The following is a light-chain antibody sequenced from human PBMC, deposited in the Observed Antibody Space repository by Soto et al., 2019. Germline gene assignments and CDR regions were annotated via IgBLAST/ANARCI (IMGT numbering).Light chain of an antibody. J-gene: IGKJ1*01. CDR1: QGVTNY. Sequence: DIQLVQSPSSLSASVGDRVTITCRASQGVTNYLAWFQQKPGKAPQSLIYAASTLRTGVPSRFSGSGYGTDFILTIDSLHPEDFATYYCQHYNGYPWTFGQGTTVDVK. CDR3: QHYNGYPWT. CDR2: AAS. V-gene: IGKV1-16*01.